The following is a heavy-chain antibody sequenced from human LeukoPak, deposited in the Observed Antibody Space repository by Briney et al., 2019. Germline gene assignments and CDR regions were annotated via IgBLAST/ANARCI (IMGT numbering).Heavy chain of an antibody. D-gene: IGHD3-10*01. CDR2: ISYDGSNK. J-gene: IGHJ6*02. CDR3: AKGHYYGSGSDYYYYGMDV. V-gene: IGHV3-30*18. Sequence: GRSLRLSCAASGFTFSSYGMHWVRQAPGKGLEWMAVISYDGSNKYYADSVKGRFTISRDNSKNTLYLQMNSLRAEDTAVYYCAKGHYYGSGSDYYYYGMDVWGQGTTVTVSS. CDR1: GFTFSSYG.